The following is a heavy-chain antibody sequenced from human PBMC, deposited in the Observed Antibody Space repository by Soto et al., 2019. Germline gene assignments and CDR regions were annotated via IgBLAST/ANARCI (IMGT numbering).Heavy chain of an antibody. Sequence: PSETLSLTCTVSGDSFSSYYWSWIRQPAGEGLEWIGRIYTSGSTNYNPPLKSRVTMSVDTSKNQFSLKLSSVTAADTAVYYCVREKAVASTGWFDPWGQGTLVTV. D-gene: IGHD6-19*01. CDR2: IYTSGST. CDR1: GDSFSSYY. V-gene: IGHV4-4*07. CDR3: VREKAVASTGWFDP. J-gene: IGHJ5*02.